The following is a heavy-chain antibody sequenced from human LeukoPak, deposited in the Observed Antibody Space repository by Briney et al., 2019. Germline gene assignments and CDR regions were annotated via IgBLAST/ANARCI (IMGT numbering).Heavy chain of an antibody. CDR3: ARGVGSGRFNYYGMDV. J-gene: IGHJ6*02. Sequence: SETLSLTCTVSGGSLSSYYWSWIRQPPGKGLEWIGYIYYSGSTNYNPSLKSRVSISPDTSKNQLSLKLNSVTAADTAVYYCARGVGSGRFNYYGMDVWGQGTTVTVSS. D-gene: IGHD3-10*01. V-gene: IGHV4-59*01. CDR2: IYYSGST. CDR1: GGSLSSYY.